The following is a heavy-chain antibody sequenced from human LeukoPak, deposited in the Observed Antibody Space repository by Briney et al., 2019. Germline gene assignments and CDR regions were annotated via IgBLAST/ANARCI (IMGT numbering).Heavy chain of an antibody. CDR2: INHSGST. J-gene: IGHJ5*02. D-gene: IGHD3-9*01. V-gene: IGHV4-34*01. Sequence: SETLSLTCAVYGGSFSGYYWSWIRQPPGKGLEWIGEINHSGSTNYNPSLKSRVTISVDTSKNQFSLKLSSATAADTAVYYCARTPDIPKHNWFDPWGQGTLVTVSS. CDR1: GGSFSGYY. CDR3: ARTPDIPKHNWFDP.